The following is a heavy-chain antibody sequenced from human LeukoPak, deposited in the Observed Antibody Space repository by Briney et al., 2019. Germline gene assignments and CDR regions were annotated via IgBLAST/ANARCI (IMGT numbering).Heavy chain of an antibody. V-gene: IGHV3-23*01. J-gene: IGHJ4*02. Sequence: GGSLRLSCAASGFTFSTFAMIWVRQPPGKGLEWGSSIFPSGGEIHYADSVRGRFTISRDNSKSTLSLQMNSLRAEDTAIYYCATYRQVLLPFESWGQGTLVTVSS. CDR1: GFTFSTFA. D-gene: IGHD2-8*02. CDR2: IFPSGGEI. CDR3: ATYRQVLLPFES.